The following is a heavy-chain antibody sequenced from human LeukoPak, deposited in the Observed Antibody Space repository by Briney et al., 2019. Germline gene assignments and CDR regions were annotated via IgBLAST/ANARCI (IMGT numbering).Heavy chain of an antibody. Sequence: GGSLRLSCAASGFTFSSYGMRWVRQAPGKGLEWVAFIRYDGSNKYYADSVKGRFTISRDNSKNTLYLQMNRLRVEDTAVYYAASTELPPYYFDFWGQGTRVTVPS. D-gene: IGHD3-10*01. V-gene: IGHV3-30*02. CDR1: GFTFSSYG. J-gene: IGHJ4*02. CDR2: IRYDGSNK. CDR3: ASTELPPYYFDF.